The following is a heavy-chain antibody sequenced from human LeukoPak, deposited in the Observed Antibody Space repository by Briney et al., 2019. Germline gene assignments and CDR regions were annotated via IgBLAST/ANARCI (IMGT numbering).Heavy chain of an antibody. CDR3: ARDRNYYDSSGYHRVDY. D-gene: IGHD3-22*01. J-gene: IGHJ4*02. Sequence: GGSLRLSCAASGFTFSDYYMSWIRQAPGKGLEWVSHISSSGSTIYYADSVKGRFTISRDNAKNSLYLQMNSLRAEDTAVYYCARDRNYYDSSGYHRVDYWGQGTLVTVSS. V-gene: IGHV3-11*04. CDR2: ISSSGSTI. CDR1: GFTFSDYY.